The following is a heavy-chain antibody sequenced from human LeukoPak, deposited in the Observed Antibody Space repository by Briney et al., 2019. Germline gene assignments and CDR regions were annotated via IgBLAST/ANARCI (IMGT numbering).Heavy chain of an antibody. CDR1: AYSFTDFY. Sequence: ASVKVSCKASAYSFTDFYLHWVRQAPGQGLEYMGWINPNSGATNYAQKFQGRVTMTRDTSITTAYMELSRLRSDDTAVYYCARGGSALGYWGQGTLVTASS. CDR3: ARGGSALGY. J-gene: IGHJ4*02. CDR2: INPNSGAT. V-gene: IGHV1-2*02. D-gene: IGHD3-10*01.